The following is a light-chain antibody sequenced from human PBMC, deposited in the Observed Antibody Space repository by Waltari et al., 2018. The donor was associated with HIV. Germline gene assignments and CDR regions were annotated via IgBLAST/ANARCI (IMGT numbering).Light chain of an antibody. J-gene: IGLJ3*02. CDR2: DNN. Sequence: QSVFTQPPSVSAAPGQKVTFSCSGRSPILCYSHVSWYQQLPGTTPNLLIYDNNKRPSGIPDRFSASKSGTSATLGITGLQTGDEAEYYCGTWDSSLSAGVFGGGTKLTVL. CDR1: SPILCYSH. V-gene: IGLV1-51*01. CDR3: GTWDSSLSAGV.